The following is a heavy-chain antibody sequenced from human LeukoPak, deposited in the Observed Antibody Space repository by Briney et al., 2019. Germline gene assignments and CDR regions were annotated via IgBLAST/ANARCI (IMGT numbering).Heavy chain of an antibody. CDR1: GFTFDDYA. V-gene: IGHV3-9*01. Sequence: GRSLRLSCAASGFTFDDYAMHWVRHAPGKGLEWVSGISWNSGSIGYADSVKGRFTISRDNAKNSLYLQMNSLRAEDTALYYCAKDYSSSWSSYYYGMDVWGQGTTVTVSS. D-gene: IGHD6-13*01. J-gene: IGHJ6*02. CDR2: ISWNSGSI. CDR3: AKDYSSSWSSYYYGMDV.